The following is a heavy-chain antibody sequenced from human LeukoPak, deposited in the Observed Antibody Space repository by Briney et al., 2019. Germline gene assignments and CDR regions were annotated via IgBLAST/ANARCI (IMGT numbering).Heavy chain of an antibody. D-gene: IGHD6-6*01. V-gene: IGHV3-53*01. Sequence: GGSLRLSCAASGFTVSSSHMSWVRQAPGKGLEWVSVIDSGGSTYYSDSVKGRFTISRDNSKNTLYLQINSLRVEDTAAYYCAKGVAARPYYYYGMDVWGPGTTVTVSS. CDR2: IDSGGST. CDR3: AKGVAARPYYYYGMDV. CDR1: GFTVSSSH. J-gene: IGHJ6*02.